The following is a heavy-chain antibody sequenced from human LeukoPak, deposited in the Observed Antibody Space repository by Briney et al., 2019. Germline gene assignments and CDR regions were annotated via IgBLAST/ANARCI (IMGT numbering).Heavy chain of an antibody. CDR2: IYTSGST. V-gene: IGHV4-61*02. J-gene: IGHJ4*02. D-gene: IGHD3-10*01. CDR1: GGSISSGSYY. Sequence: SETLSLTCTVSGGSISSGSYYWSWIRQPAGTGLEWIGRIYTSGSTNYNPSLKSRVTMSVDTSKNQFSLKLSSVTAADTAVYYCARAKPETYYYGSGSYLDYWGQGTLVTVSS. CDR3: ARAKPETYYYGSGSYLDY.